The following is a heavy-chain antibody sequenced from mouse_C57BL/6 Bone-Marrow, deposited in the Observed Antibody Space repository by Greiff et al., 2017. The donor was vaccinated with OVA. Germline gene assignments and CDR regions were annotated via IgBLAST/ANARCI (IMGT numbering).Heavy chain of an antibody. J-gene: IGHJ4*01. CDR3: ARLDAMDY. V-gene: IGHV5-12*01. Sequence: EVKLMESGGGLVQPGGSLKLSCAASGFTFSDFYMYWIRQTPEKRLEWVAYISNGGGSTYYPDTVKGRFTISRHNAKNTLYLQMSRLKSEDTAMYYCARLDAMDYWGQGTSVTVSS. CDR1: GFTFSDFY. CDR2: ISNGGGST.